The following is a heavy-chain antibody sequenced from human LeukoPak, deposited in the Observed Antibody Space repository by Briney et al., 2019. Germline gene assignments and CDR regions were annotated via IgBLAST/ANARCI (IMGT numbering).Heavy chain of an antibody. CDR2: ISSSSSTI. J-gene: IGHJ3*02. V-gene: IGHV3-48*01. Sequence: QPGGSLRLSCAASGFSFSRYWMSWVRQAPGKGLEWVSYISSSSSTIYYADSVKGRFTISRDNAKNSLYLQMNSLRAEDTAVYYCARELPLEGVGATSGAFDIWGQGTMVTVSS. CDR3: ARELPLEGVGATSGAFDI. D-gene: IGHD1-26*01. CDR1: GFSFSRYW.